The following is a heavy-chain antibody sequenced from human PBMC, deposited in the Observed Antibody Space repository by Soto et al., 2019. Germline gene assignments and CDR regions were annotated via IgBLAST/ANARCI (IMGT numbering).Heavy chain of an antibody. V-gene: IGHV1-69*12. CDR1: GGTFSSYA. Sequence: QVQLVQSGAEVKKPGSSVKVSCKASGGTFSSYAISWVRQAPGQGLEWMGGIIPIFGTANYAQKFQGRVTMTASESTSTAYMAPISVRPEDRAVCYCARERSRGRIAAAGRDYYSGMDVWGQGTTVTVSS. D-gene: IGHD6-13*01. J-gene: IGHJ6*02. CDR3: ARERSRGRIAAAGRDYYSGMDV. CDR2: IIPIFGTA.